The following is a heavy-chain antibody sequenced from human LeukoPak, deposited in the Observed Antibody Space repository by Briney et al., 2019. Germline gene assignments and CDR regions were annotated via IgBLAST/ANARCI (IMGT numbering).Heavy chain of an antibody. D-gene: IGHD5-12*01. CDR2: IRQDGGVK. CDR1: GFTFSSYA. J-gene: IGHJ4*02. CDR3: ARLNGYDPYYFDY. Sequence: GGSLRLSCAASGFTFSSYAMSWVRQAPGKGLEWVANIRQDGGVKYYVDSVKGRFTISRDNTKNSLYLQMNSLRAEDTAVYYCARLNGYDPYYFDYWGQGTLVTVSS. V-gene: IGHV3-7*01.